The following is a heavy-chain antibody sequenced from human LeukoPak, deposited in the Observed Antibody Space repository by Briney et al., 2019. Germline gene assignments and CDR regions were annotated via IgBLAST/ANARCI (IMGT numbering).Heavy chain of an antibody. V-gene: IGHV3-43*02. J-gene: IGHJ4*02. D-gene: IGHD3-22*01. CDR1: GFTFDDYA. Sequence: GGSLRLSCAASGFTFDDYAVHWVRQAPGKGLEWVSLISGDGGSTYYADSVKGRFTISRDNSKNSLYLQMNSLRTEDTALYYCAKDGYYDSSGYYYPPDYWGQGTLVTVSS. CDR2: ISGDGGST. CDR3: AKDGYYDSSGYYYPPDY.